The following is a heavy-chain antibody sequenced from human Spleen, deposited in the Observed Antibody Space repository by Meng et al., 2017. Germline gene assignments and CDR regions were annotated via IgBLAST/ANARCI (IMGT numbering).Heavy chain of an antibody. D-gene: IGHD1-7*01. CDR2: INAGNGNT. J-gene: IGHJ4*02. CDR3: ARDRNDWTYGGSDY. Sequence: QVQLVQSGAEVKKPGASVKVSCKASRYTFTSYAMHWVRQAPGQRLEWMGWINAGNGNTKYSPKFQGRVTITRDTSASTAYMELSGLTSEDTAVYYCARDRNDWTYGGSDYWGQGTLVTVSS. CDR1: RYTFTSYA. V-gene: IGHV1-3*01.